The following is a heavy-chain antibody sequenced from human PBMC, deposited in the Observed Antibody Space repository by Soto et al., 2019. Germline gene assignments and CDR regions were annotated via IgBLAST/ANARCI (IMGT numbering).Heavy chain of an antibody. Sequence: GGSLRLSCAASGFTFSSYAMHWVRQAPGKGLEYVSAISSNGGSTYYANSVKGRFTISRDNSKNTLYLQMGSLRAEDMAVYYCARGSPIAARPANYWGQGTLVTVSS. CDR1: GFTFSSYA. V-gene: IGHV3-64*01. CDR3: ARGSPIAARPANY. D-gene: IGHD6-6*01. CDR2: ISSNGGST. J-gene: IGHJ4*02.